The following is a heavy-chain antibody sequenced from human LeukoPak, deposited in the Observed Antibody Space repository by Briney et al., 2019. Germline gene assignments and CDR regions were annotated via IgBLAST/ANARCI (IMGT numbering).Heavy chain of an antibody. D-gene: IGHD6-19*01. CDR3: ARGFGIAVGY. CDR1: GGSFSGYY. J-gene: IGHJ4*02. CDR2: INHSGST. V-gene: IGHV4-34*01. Sequence: SETLSLTCAVYGGSFSGYYWSWIRQPPGKGLEWLGEINHSGSTNYNPSLKGRVTISVDTSKNQFSLKLSSVTAADTAVYYCARGFGIAVGYWGQGALVTVSS.